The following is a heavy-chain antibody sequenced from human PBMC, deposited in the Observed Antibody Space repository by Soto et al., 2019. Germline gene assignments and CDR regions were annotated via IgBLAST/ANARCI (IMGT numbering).Heavy chain of an antibody. V-gene: IGHV4-34*01. CDR1: GGSFSGYY. CDR2: INHSGST. CDR3: VSQRTSVLTQAYFDY. J-gene: IGHJ4*02. D-gene: IGHD2-8*01. Sequence: SETLSLTCAVYGGSFSGYYWSWIRQPPGKGLEWIGEINHSGSTNYNPSVKSRVTIPVDTSKNQFSLNLNSVTASDTAVYYCVSQRTSVLTQAYFDYWGPGALVTVSS.